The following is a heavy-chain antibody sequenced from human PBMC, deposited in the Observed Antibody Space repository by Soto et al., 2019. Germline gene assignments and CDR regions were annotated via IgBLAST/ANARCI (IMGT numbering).Heavy chain of an antibody. J-gene: IGHJ5*02. CDR1: GGSISSGGYY. V-gene: IGHV4-31*03. D-gene: IGHD4-17*01. CDR3: ASTISYGDYDNWFDP. CDR2: IYYSGST. Sequence: KTSETLSLTCTVSGGSISSGGYYWSWIRQHPGKGLEWIGYIYYSGSTYYNPSLKSRVTISVDTSKNQFSLKLSSVTAADTALYYCASTISYGDYDNWFDPWGQGTLVTVSS.